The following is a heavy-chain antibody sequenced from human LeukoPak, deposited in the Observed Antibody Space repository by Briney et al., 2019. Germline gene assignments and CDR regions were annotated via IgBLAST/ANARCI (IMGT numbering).Heavy chain of an antibody. Sequence: GASVKVSCKASGYTFNSYGISWVRQATGQGLEWMGWMNPNSGNTGYAQKFQGRVTITRNTSISTAYMELSSLRSEDTAVYYCALVYCSSTSCAPGTYWGQGTLVTVSS. D-gene: IGHD2-2*01. CDR3: ALVYCSSTSCAPGTY. CDR2: MNPNSGNT. CDR1: GYTFNSYG. J-gene: IGHJ4*02. V-gene: IGHV1-8*03.